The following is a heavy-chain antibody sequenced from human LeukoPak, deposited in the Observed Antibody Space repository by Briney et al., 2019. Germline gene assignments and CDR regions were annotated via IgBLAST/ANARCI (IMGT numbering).Heavy chain of an antibody. D-gene: IGHD6-13*01. Sequence: GGSLRLSCAASGFTFSNNAMTWVRQAPGKGLEWVSCISGSGDRTYFADSVKGRFTISRDNSKTTLYLQMNSMRAEDTAVYYCARARYGISSWEFDSWGQGTLVTVSS. CDR3: ARARYGISSWEFDS. V-gene: IGHV3-23*01. CDR2: ISGSGDRT. J-gene: IGHJ4*02. CDR1: GFTFSNNA.